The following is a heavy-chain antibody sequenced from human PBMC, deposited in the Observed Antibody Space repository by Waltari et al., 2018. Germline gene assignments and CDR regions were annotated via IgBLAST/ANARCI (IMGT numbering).Heavy chain of an antibody. Sequence: QVQLQESGPGLVKPSETLSLTCTVSGYSISSGYYWGWIRQPPGKGLEWIGSIYHSGSTYYNPSLKSRVTISVDTSKNQFSLKLSSVTAADTAVYYCASSPSRGAGNAFDIWGQGTMVTVSS. CDR3: ASSPSRGAGNAFDI. D-gene: IGHD3-10*01. CDR2: IYHSGST. J-gene: IGHJ3*02. V-gene: IGHV4-38-2*02. CDR1: GYSISSGYY.